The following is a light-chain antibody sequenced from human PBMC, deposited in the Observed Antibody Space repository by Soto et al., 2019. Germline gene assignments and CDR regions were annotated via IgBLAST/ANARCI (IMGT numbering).Light chain of an antibody. CDR3: SSYTSSSFYV. CDR1: SSDVGGYNY. Sequence: QSDLTQPASVSGSPGQSITLSCTGTSSDVGGYNYVSWYQQHPGKAPKLMIYDVSNRPSGVSNRFSGSKSGNTASLTISGLQAEDEADYYCSSYTSSSFYVFGTGTKLTVL. CDR2: DVS. J-gene: IGLJ1*01. V-gene: IGLV2-14*01.